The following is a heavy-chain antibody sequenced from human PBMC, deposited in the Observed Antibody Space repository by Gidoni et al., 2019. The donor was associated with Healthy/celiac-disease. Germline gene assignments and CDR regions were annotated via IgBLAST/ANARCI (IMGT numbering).Heavy chain of an antibody. D-gene: IGHD4-4*01. CDR3: ARSTTVTGASGMDV. V-gene: IGHV1-2*02. CDR1: GYTFTGYY. CDR2: INPNSGGT. J-gene: IGHJ6*02. Sequence: QVPLVQSGAEVKKPGASVKVSCKASGYTFTGYYMHWVRQAPGQGLEWMGWINPNSGGTNYAQKFQGRGTMTRDTSISTAYMELSRLRSDDTAVYYCARSTTVTGASGMDVWGQGTTVTVSS.